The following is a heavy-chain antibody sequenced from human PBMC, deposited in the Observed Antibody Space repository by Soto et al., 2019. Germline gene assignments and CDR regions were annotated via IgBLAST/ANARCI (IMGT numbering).Heavy chain of an antibody. CDR3: ATGDHYYYGMDV. J-gene: IGHJ6*02. D-gene: IGHD7-27*01. V-gene: IGHV3-74*01. Sequence: GGSLRLSCAASGFTFSSYWMHWVRQAPGKGLVWVSRINSDGSSTSYADSVKGRFTISRDNAKNTLYLQMNSLRAEDTAVYYCATGDHYYYGMDVWGQGTTVTVSS. CDR2: INSDGSST. CDR1: GFTFSSYW.